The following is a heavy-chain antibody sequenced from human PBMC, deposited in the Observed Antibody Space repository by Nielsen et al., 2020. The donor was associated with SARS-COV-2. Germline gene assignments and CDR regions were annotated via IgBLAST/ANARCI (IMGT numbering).Heavy chain of an antibody. CDR2: INPSGGST. V-gene: IGHV1-46*01. Sequence: ASVKVSCKASGFTFTTFGISWVRQAPGQGLEWMGIINPSGGSTSYAQKFQGRVTMTRDTSTSTAYMELSGLKSDDTAVFYCAGSGSGWYNFDSWGQGTLVTVSS. CDR1: GFTFTTFG. D-gene: IGHD6-19*01. CDR3: AGSGSGWYNFDS. J-gene: IGHJ4*02.